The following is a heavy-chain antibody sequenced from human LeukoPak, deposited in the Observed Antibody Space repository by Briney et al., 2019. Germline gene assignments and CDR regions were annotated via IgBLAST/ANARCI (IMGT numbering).Heavy chain of an antibody. J-gene: IGHJ4*02. Sequence: TSETLSLTCTVFGGSISSSSHYWGWIRQPPGEGPEWIGSIYFSGSTYYSPSLKSRVTISVDPSTNQFSLKLSSVTAADTAVYFCARHQWLGPFDSWGQGTLVTVSS. D-gene: IGHD6-19*01. CDR2: IYFSGST. V-gene: IGHV4-39*01. CDR1: GGSISSSSHY. CDR3: ARHQWLGPFDS.